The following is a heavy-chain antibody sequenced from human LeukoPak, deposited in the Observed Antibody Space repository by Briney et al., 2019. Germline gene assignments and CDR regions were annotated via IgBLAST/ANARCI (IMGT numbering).Heavy chain of an antibody. D-gene: IGHD4-17*01. V-gene: IGHV3-23*01. CDR2: ISGSGGST. Sequence: GGSLRLSCAASGLTFSRHAMSWVRQAPGKGLEWVSSISGSGGSTYYADSVKGRFTISRDNAKNTLYLQMNSLRAEDTAVYYCAKDYGDLKEDFWGQGTLVTVSS. J-gene: IGHJ4*02. CDR1: GLTFSRHA. CDR3: AKDYGDLKEDF.